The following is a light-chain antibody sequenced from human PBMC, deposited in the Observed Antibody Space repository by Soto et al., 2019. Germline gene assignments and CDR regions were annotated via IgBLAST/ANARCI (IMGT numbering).Light chain of an antibody. CDR1: SSDVGGYDF. Sequence: QSALTQPRSVSGSPGQSVTISCTGSSSDVGGYDFVSWYQQHPGKAPKLMISDVSERPSGVPDRFSGSKSANTASLTISGLQAEDEADYYCSSYTAYTTLWVFGGGTKLTVL. CDR3: SSYTAYTTLWV. V-gene: IGLV2-11*01. J-gene: IGLJ3*02. CDR2: DVS.